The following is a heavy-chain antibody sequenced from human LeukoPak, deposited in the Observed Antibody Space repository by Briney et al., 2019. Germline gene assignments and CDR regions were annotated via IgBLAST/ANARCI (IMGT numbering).Heavy chain of an antibody. Sequence: PSETLSLTCAVSGYSISSGYYWGWIRQPPGKGLEWIGNIYHRGSTYYNPSLKSRVTISVDTTKNQFSLNLSSVTAADTAGPYCARVEESVSGNCGARYFHRGGRGTLVTVSS. CDR2: IYHRGST. V-gene: IGHV4-38-2*01. J-gene: IGHJ1*01. D-gene: IGHD4-23*01. CDR1: GYSISSGYY. CDR3: ARVEESVSGNCGARYFHR.